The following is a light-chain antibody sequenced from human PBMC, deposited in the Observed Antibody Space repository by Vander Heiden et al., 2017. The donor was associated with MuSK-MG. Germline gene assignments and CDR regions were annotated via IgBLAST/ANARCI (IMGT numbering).Light chain of an antibody. CDR2: RDS. J-gene: IGLJ3*02. Sequence: SYELTQPLSVSVALGQTTRITCGGNNIGSKNVHWYQQEPGQAPVLVIYRDSSRPSGIPERFSGSNSGNTATLTISRAQAGDEADYYCQVWDSSTPLVVGGGTKLTVL. V-gene: IGLV3-9*01. CDR1: NIGSKN. CDR3: QVWDSSTPLV.